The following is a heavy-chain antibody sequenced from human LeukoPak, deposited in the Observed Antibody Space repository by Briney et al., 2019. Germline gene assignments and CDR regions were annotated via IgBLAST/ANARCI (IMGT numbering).Heavy chain of an antibody. CDR3: ARDGGWFDP. J-gene: IGHJ5*02. CDR2: IDPNGGGS. CDR1: GYTFTDYY. V-gene: IGHV1-2*02. Sequence: ASVKVSCKASGYTFTDYYMHWLRQAPGQGLEWVGCIDPNGGGSNYAQKLQGRVTMTTDTSTSTAYMELRSLRSDDTAVYYCARDGGWFDPWGQETLVTVSS.